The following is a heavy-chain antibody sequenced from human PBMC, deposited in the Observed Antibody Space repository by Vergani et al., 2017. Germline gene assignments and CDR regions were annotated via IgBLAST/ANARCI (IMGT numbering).Heavy chain of an antibody. Sequence: QVQLVQSGAEVKKPGSSVKVSCKASGGTFSSYAISWVRQAPGQGLEWMGGIIPIFGTANYAQKFQGRVTITADESTSTAYMELSGLRSEDTAVYYCARDHQQTFASIAARPEYYYYGMDVWGQGTTVTVSS. J-gene: IGHJ6*02. CDR1: GGTFSSYA. D-gene: IGHD6-6*01. CDR2: IIPIFGTA. CDR3: ARDHQQTFASIAARPEYYYYGMDV. V-gene: IGHV1-69*01.